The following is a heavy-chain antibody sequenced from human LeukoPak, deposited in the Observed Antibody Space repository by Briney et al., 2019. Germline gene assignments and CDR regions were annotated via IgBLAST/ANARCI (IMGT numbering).Heavy chain of an antibody. CDR2: IYYSGTT. V-gene: IGHV4-31*03. D-gene: IGHD3-3*01. J-gene: IGHJ3*02. CDR1: GDSTSSGGYH. Sequence: SETLSLTCTVSGDSTSSGGYHLSWIRQHPGKGLEWIGYIYYSGTTNYNPSLKGRLTISVDTSRNQFSLRLSSPTAADTAVYYCARIVTKLPGFWSGYYAFDIWGQGTMVTVSS. CDR3: ARIVTKLPGFWSGYYAFDI.